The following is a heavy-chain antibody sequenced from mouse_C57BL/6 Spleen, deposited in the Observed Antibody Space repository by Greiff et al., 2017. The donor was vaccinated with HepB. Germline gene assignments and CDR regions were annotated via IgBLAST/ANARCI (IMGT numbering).Heavy chain of an antibody. CDR1: GYTFTSYW. CDR2: IHPNSGST. Sequence: QVHVKQPGAELVKPGASVKLSCKASGYTFTSYWMHWVKQRPGQGLEWIGMIHPNSGSTNYNEKFKSKATLTVDKSSSTAYMQLSSLTSEDSAVYYCARSNYEGWYFDVWGTGTTVTVSS. V-gene: IGHV1-64*01. D-gene: IGHD2-4*01. J-gene: IGHJ1*03. CDR3: ARSNYEGWYFDV.